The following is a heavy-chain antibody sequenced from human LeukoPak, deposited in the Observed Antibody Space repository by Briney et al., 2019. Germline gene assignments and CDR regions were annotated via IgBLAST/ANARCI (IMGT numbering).Heavy chain of an antibody. CDR1: GFTVSSNS. Sequence: RPGGSLRLSCTVSGFTVSSNSWSWVRQAPGKGLEWVSGINWNGGSTGYADSVKGRFTISRDNAKNSLYLQMNSLRAEDTALYYCARSRYGSGSYSYYYYMDVWGKGTTVTVSS. CDR2: INWNGGST. V-gene: IGHV3-20*04. D-gene: IGHD3-10*01. J-gene: IGHJ6*03. CDR3: ARSRYGSGSYSYYYYMDV.